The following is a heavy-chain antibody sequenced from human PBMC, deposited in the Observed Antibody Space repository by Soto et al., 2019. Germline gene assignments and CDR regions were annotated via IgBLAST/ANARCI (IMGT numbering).Heavy chain of an antibody. V-gene: IGHV4-59*12. D-gene: IGHD6-6*01. CDR2: IYYSGST. Sequence: PSETLSLTCTVSGGSISSYYWSWIRQPPGKGLEWIGYIYYSGSTNYNPSLKSRVTISVDTSKNQFSLYLNSVTAADTAVYYCARWVEVSLDYFDSWGQGIPVTVSS. J-gene: IGHJ4*02. CDR3: ARWVEVSLDYFDS. CDR1: GGSISSYY.